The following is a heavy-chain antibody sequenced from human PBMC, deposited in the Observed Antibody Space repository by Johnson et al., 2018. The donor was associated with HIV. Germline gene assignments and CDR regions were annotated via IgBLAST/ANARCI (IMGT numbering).Heavy chain of an antibody. Sequence: QVQLVESGGGVVQPGRSLRLSCSASGFTFSSYAMPWVRQAPGKGLEWVAVISYDGSNKYYADSVKGRFTISRDNSKNTLYLQMNSLRAEDTAVYYCARTGRAVAGTPHAFDIWGQGTMVTVSS. CDR2: ISYDGSNK. J-gene: IGHJ3*02. D-gene: IGHD6-19*01. V-gene: IGHV3-30*14. CDR1: GFTFSSYA. CDR3: ARTGRAVAGTPHAFDI.